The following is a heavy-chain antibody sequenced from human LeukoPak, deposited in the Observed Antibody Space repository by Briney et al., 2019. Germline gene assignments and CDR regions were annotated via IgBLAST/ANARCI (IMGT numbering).Heavy chain of an antibody. CDR3: ARVDYGDYPTPFDY. CDR2: ISAYNGNT. Sequence: ASVKVSCKASGYTFTSYGISWVRQAPGQGLEWMGWISAYNGNTNYAQKLQGRVTMTTDTSTSRAYMELRSLRSDATAVYYCARVDYGDYPTPFDYWGQGTLVTVSS. D-gene: IGHD4-17*01. V-gene: IGHV1-18*01. CDR1: GYTFTSYG. J-gene: IGHJ4*02.